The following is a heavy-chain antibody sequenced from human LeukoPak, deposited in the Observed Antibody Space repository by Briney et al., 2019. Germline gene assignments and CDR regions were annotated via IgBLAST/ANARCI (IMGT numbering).Heavy chain of an antibody. CDR3: AREYYYGSGSYYTDLDY. Sequence: ASVKVSCKASGGTFSSYAISWVRQAPGQGLEWMGGIIPIFGTANYAQKFQGRVTMTTDTSTSTAYMELRSLRSDDTAVYYCAREYYYGSGSYYTDLDYWGQGTLVTVSS. CDR2: IIPIFGTA. J-gene: IGHJ4*02. CDR1: GGTFSSYA. D-gene: IGHD3-10*01. V-gene: IGHV1-69*05.